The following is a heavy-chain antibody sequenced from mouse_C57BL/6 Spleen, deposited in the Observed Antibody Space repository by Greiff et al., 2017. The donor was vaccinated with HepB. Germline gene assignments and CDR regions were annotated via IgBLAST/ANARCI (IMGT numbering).Heavy chain of an antibody. CDR3: ARLTAGTPYAMDY. V-gene: IGHV1-42*01. D-gene: IGHD4-1*01. J-gene: IGHJ4*01. CDR1: GYSFTGYY. CDR2: INPSTGGT. Sequence: VQLKESGPELVKPGASVKISCKASGYSFTGYYMNWVKQSPEKSLEWIGEINPSTGGTTYNQKFKAKATLTVDKSSSTAYMQLKSLTSQDSAVYYCARLTAGTPYAMDYWGQGTSVTVSS.